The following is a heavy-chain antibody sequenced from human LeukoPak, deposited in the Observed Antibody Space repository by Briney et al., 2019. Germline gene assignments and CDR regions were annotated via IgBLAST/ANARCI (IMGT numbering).Heavy chain of an antibody. CDR1: GFTFSSYA. Sequence: PGGSLRLSCAASGFTFSSYAMHWVRQAPGKGLEWVAVISYDGSNKYYADSVKGRFTISRDNSKNTLYLQMNRLRAEDTAVYYCAKDSRTTYDSSWLYYFDSWGQGTLVTVSS. CDR3: AKDSRTTYDSSWLYYFDS. V-gene: IGHV3-30*04. CDR2: ISYDGSNK. J-gene: IGHJ4*02. D-gene: IGHD6-13*01.